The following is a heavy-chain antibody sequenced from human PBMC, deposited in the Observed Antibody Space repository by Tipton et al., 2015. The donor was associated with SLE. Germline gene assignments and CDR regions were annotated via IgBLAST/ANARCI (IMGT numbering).Heavy chain of an antibody. CDR1: GFTFADYA. CDR2: ISGSGGST. Sequence: SLRLSCAASGFTFADYAMTWVRQAPGKGLEWVSAISGSGGSTYYADSVKGRFTISRDNSKNTLYLQMNSLRAEDTAVYYCAKDRGDLDYYYYYGMDVWGQGTTVTVSS. D-gene: IGHD3-9*01. CDR3: AKDRGDLDYYYYYGMDV. V-gene: IGHV3-23*01. J-gene: IGHJ6*02.